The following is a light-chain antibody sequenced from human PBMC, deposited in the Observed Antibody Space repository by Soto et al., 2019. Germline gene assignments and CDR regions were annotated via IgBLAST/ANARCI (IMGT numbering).Light chain of an antibody. Sequence: DIVMTQSPLSLPVTPGEPASISCRSSQSLLHSDGYNYLDWYLQKPGQSPQLLICMGSNRASGVTDRLSGSGSGTDFTLTISRVEAEDFGVYYCMQALQTPWTFGQRTQVEIK. CDR1: QSLLHSDGYNY. J-gene: IGKJ1*01. CDR3: MQALQTPWT. V-gene: IGKV2-28*01. CDR2: MGS.